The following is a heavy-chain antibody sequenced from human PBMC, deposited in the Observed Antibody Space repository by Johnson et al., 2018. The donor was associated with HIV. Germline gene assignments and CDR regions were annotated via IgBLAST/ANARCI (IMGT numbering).Heavy chain of an antibody. CDR2: ISYDGSNK. J-gene: IGHJ3*02. CDR1: GFTFSSYA. CDR3: AGSFSSLDAFDI. D-gene: IGHD2-2*01. V-gene: IGHV3-30-3*01. Sequence: VQLVESGGGLVQPGRSLRLSCAASGFTFSSYAMHWVRQAPGKGLEWVAVISYDGSNKYYADSVKGRFTISRDNAKNSLYLQMNSLRAEDTAVYYCAGSFSSLDAFDIWGQGTMVTVSS.